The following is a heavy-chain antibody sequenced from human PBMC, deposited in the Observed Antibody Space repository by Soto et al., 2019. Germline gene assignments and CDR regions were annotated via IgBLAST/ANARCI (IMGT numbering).Heavy chain of an antibody. D-gene: IGHD5-12*01. V-gene: IGHV1-69*12. CDR2: IIPIFGTA. CDR1: GGTLSSYT. CDR3: ARGNHRWLQLWYFNL. J-gene: IGHJ2*01. Sequence: QVQLVQSGAEVKKPGSSVTVSCKASGGTLSSYTISWVRQAPGQGREWMGGIIPIFGTANYAQKVQGRVTITANESTSTAYMELSSLRSVDTAVYYCARGNHRWLQLWYFNLWGRGTLVTVSS.